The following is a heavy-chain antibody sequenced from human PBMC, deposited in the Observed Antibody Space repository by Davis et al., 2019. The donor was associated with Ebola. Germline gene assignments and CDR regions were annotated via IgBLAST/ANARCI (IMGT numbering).Heavy chain of an antibody. CDR2: ISSSSSTI. CDR3: ARDVLLWSKSHFDY. V-gene: IGHV3-48*02. D-gene: IGHD3-10*01. Sequence: GESLKISCAASGFTFSSYSMNWVRQAPGKGLEWVSYISSSSSTIYYADSVKGRFTISRDNAKNSLYLQMNSLRDEDTAVYYCARDVLLWSKSHFDYWGQGTLVTVSS. J-gene: IGHJ4*02. CDR1: GFTFSSYS.